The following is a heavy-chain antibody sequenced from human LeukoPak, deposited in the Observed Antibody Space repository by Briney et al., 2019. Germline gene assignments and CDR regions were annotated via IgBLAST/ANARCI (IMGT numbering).Heavy chain of an antibody. V-gene: IGHV3-30*04. CDR1: GFTFSSYA. D-gene: IGHD3-9*01. Sequence: GGSLRLSCAASGFTFSSYAMHWVRQAPGKGLEWVAVISYDGSNKYYADSVKGRFTISRDNSKNTLYLQMNSLRAEDTAVYYCAKSEKYYDILTGYWYWGQGTLVTVSS. J-gene: IGHJ4*02. CDR3: AKSEKYYDILTGYWY. CDR2: ISYDGSNK.